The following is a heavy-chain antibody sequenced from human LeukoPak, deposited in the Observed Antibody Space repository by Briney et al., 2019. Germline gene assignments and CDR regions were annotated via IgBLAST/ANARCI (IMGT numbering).Heavy chain of an antibody. CDR1: GFTFTSYG. CDR2: ITYDGYYK. CDR3: AKFGYSDWLSHFDY. Sequence: QSGGSLRLSCAASGFTFTSYGMHWVRQAPGKGLEWVALITYDGYYKYYSDSVKGRFTISRDNSKNTLYLQMNSLRAEDTAVYYCAKFGYSDWLSHFDYWGQGTLVTVSS. J-gene: IGHJ4*02. V-gene: IGHV3-30*18. D-gene: IGHD3-9*01.